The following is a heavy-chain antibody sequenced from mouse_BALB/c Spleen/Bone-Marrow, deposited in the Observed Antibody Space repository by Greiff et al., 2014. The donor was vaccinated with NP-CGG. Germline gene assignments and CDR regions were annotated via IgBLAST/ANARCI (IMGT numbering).Heavy chain of an antibody. D-gene: IGHD2-12*01. V-gene: IGHV5-9-3*01. CDR1: GFTFSSYA. J-gene: IGHJ2*01. CDR3: ASSIVCNDSLDY. Sequence: EVQGVESGGGLVKPGGSLKLSCAASGFTFSSYAMSWVRQTPEKRLAWVETITSGASYANYPDSKKGKFTVTRTKAKNTPYLQMNRLRSKETAMYYGASSIVCNDSLDYWGQGTPLTVSS. CDR2: ITSGASYA.